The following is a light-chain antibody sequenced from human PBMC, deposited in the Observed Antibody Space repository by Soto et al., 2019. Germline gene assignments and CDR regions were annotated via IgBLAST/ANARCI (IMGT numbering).Light chain of an antibody. CDR3: MQGTHWPPIT. J-gene: IGKJ5*01. V-gene: IGKV2-30*01. CDR1: QSLVSSDGNTY. CDR2: KVS. Sequence: DVVMTQSPLSLPVTLGQPASISCRSSQSLVSSDGNTYLNWFQQRPGQSPRRLIYKVSNRDSGVPDRFSGSGSGTHFTLKISRVEAEDVGVYYCMQGTHWPPITFGQGTRLDIK.